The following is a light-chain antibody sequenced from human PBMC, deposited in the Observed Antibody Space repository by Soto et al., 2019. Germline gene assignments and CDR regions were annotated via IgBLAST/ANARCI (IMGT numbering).Light chain of an antibody. J-gene: IGLJ1*01. Sequence: QSALTQPASVSGSPGQSITISCTGTSSDVGGYNYVSWYQPHPGKAPKLMIYDVSNRPSGVSNRFSGSKSGNTASLTISGIQDEDEADYYCRSYTSSSTYVFGTGTKVTVL. V-gene: IGLV2-14*01. CDR3: RSYTSSSTYV. CDR1: SSDVGGYNY. CDR2: DVS.